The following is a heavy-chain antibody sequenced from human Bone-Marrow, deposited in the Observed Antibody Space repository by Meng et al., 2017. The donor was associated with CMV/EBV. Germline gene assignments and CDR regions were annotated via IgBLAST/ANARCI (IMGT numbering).Heavy chain of an antibody. Sequence: GESLKLSCAASGFTSSSYAMHWVRQAPGKGLEWVAVISYDGSNKYYADSVKGRFTISRDNSKNTLYLQMNSLRAEDTAVYYCAKESSGYDSGGFDGWGQGTLVTVSS. D-gene: IGHD5-12*01. J-gene: IGHJ4*02. CDR2: ISYDGSNK. CDR1: GFTSSSYA. CDR3: AKESSGYDSGGFDG. V-gene: IGHV3-30*04.